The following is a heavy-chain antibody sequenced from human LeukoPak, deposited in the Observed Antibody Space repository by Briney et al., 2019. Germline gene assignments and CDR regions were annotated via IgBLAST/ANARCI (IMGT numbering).Heavy chain of an antibody. D-gene: IGHD3-10*01. V-gene: IGHV3-48*03. CDR1: GFTFNDDE. CDR3: ARLRVAMLRGAADY. J-gene: IGHJ4*02. CDR2: IFTRDDSV. Sequence: GGSLRLSCAASGFTFNDDEIIWVRRAPGKGLEWISYIFTRDDSVYYADSVKGRFTISRAHARNLVYLQMNSLRSEDTGLYYCARLRVAMLRGAADYWGQGTRVTVSS.